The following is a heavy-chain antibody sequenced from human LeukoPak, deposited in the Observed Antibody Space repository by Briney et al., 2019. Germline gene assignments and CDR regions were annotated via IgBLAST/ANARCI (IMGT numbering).Heavy chain of an antibody. CDR3: ARDPRAAAGTRWFDP. CDR1: GFTFSGYS. J-gene: IGHJ5*02. Sequence: GGSLRLSCAASGFTFSGYSMNWVRQAPGKGLEWVSSISSSSSYIYYADSVKGRFTISRDNAKNSLYLQMNSLRAGDTAVYYCARDPRAAAGTRWFDPWGQGTLVTVSS. D-gene: IGHD6-13*01. CDR2: ISSSSSYI. V-gene: IGHV3-21*01.